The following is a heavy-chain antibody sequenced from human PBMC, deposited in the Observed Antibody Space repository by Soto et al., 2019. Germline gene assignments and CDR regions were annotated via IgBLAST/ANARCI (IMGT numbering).Heavy chain of an antibody. J-gene: IGHJ4*02. CDR2: LSSDDKT. CDR1: GFIVSGIF. D-gene: IGHD3-3*01. V-gene: IGHV3-66*01. Sequence: EVRLVESGGGLVQPGGSLRLSCAASGFIVSGIFMTWVRQVPGKGPEWVSTLSSDDKTYYADSVRGRFTISRDSSKNTPFLQMNTLRAEETAGYPCAKDIFGGSYDFWQGGQGTLVTVSS. CDR3: AKDIFGGSYDFWQ.